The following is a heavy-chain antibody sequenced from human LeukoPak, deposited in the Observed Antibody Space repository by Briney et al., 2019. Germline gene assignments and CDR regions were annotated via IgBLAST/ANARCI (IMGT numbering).Heavy chain of an antibody. CDR2: IYPGDSDT. D-gene: IGHD3-3*01. J-gene: IGHJ4*02. CDR3: ARGFGVVSSAFDY. Sequence: GASLKISCKGSGYIFTSYWIGWVRQMPGKGLEWMGIIYPGDSDTRYSPSFQGQVTISADKSISTAYLQWSSLKASDTAMYYCARGFGVVSSAFDYWGQGTLVTVSS. CDR1: GYIFTSYW. V-gene: IGHV5-51*01.